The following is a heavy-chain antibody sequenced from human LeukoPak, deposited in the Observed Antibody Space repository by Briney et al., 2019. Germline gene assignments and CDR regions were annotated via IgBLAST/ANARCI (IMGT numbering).Heavy chain of an antibody. CDR3: AREIDRDGYNRFFDY. CDR1: GYTFTTDT. J-gene: IGHJ4*02. Sequence: ASAKVSCKASGYTFTTDTMHWVRQAPGQRLEWMGGINAGNGNTKYSQKFQGRVTITRDTSASTAYMDLSSLRSEDTAVYYCAREIDRDGYNRFFDYWGQGILVTVSS. V-gene: IGHV1-3*01. D-gene: IGHD5-24*01. CDR2: INAGNGNT.